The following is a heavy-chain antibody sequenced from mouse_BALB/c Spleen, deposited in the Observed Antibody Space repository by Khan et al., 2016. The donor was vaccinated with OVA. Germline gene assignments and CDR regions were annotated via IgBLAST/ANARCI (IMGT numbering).Heavy chain of an antibody. Sequence: EVQLVESGGDLVKPGGSLKLSCAASGFTFSTYGMSWVRQTPDKRLEWVATVSTGGSYTYYPDSVKGRFTISRDTPKNTLYLQMSGLKSEDTAMFYCTGLAYYYDSEGFAYWGQGTLVTVSA. CDR3: TGLAYYYDSEGFAY. J-gene: IGHJ3*01. D-gene: IGHD1-1*01. CDR2: VSTGGSYT. V-gene: IGHV5-6*01. CDR1: GFTFSTYG.